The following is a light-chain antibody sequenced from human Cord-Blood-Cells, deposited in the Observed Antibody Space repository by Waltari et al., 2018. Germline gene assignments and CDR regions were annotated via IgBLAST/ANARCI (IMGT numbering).Light chain of an antibody. CDR2: DVS. CDR3: CSYAGSYNYV. V-gene: IGLV2-11*01. J-gene: IGLJ1*01. Sequence: QSALTQPRSVSGSPGQSVTISCTGTSSDVGGYNYVSWYQQHPGKAPKLMIYDVSKRPSGVPDRFSGSKSGNTASLTISGLQAEDEADYYCCSYAGSYNYVFGTGTKVTDL. CDR1: SSDVGGYNY.